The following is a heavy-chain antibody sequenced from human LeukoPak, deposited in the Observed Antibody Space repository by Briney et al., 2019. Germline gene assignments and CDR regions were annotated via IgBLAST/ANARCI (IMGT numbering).Heavy chain of an antibody. CDR2: IYYSGST. Sequence: SETLSLTCTVSGGSISSYYWSWIRQPPGKGLEWIGYIYYSGSTNYNPSLKSRVTISVDTSKNQFSLKLSSVTAADTAVYYCARDITIFGVVDDAFDIWGQGTMVTVSS. D-gene: IGHD3-3*01. CDR1: GGSISSYY. CDR3: ARDITIFGVVDDAFDI. V-gene: IGHV4-59*01. J-gene: IGHJ3*02.